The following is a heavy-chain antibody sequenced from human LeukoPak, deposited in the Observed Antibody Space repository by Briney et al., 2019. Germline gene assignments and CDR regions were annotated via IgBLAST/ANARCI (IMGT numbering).Heavy chain of an antibody. Sequence: SQTLSLTCTVSGGSISSGGYYWSWIRQPPGKGLEWIGYIYHSGSTYYNPSLKSRVTISVDRSKNQFSLKLSSVTAADTAVYYCARRPHPREWSYYMDVWGKGTTVTVSS. J-gene: IGHJ6*03. CDR2: IYHSGST. V-gene: IGHV4-30-2*01. CDR1: GGSISSGGYY. D-gene: IGHD3-3*01. CDR3: ARRPHPREWSYYMDV.